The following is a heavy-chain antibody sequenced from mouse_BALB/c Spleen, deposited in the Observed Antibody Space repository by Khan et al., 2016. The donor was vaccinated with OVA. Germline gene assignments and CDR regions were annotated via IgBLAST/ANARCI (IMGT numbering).Heavy chain of an antibody. CDR3: ARPYKYVSSLYFYAMDY. D-gene: IGHD1-1*01. J-gene: IGHJ4*01. Sequence: QFQLVQSGPELKKPGETVKISCEASGYTFTDYSMHWVKQAPGKGLKWMGWINSETGEPTYADDFKGRFAFSLETSASTAYLQINDLKNEDTATYFCARPYKYVSSLYFYAMDYWGQGSSVTVSS. CDR2: INSETGEP. V-gene: IGHV9-2-1*01. CDR1: GYTFTDYS.